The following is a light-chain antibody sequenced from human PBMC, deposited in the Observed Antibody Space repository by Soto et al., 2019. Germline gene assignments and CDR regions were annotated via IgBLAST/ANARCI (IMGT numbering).Light chain of an antibody. V-gene: IGKV3-20*01. Sequence: IVLTQSPGTLSLSPGERATLSCRASQSLSNSFIAWYQQKPGQAPRLLIYDTSSRATGIPDRFSGSGSGTDFTLTISRLEPEDFSVFHCQQYGTSEIIFGQGTRLEIK. CDR2: DTS. CDR3: QQYGTSEII. CDR1: QSLSNSF. J-gene: IGKJ5*01.